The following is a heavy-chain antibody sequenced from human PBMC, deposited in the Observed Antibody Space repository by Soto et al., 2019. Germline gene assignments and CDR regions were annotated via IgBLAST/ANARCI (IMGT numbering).Heavy chain of an antibody. V-gene: IGHV3-74*01. CDR2: IYSDGTTT. Sequence: EVQLVESGGGLVQPGGSLRLSCAASGFTFSSYWMHWVRQTPGKGLVWVSRIYSDGTTTIYADSVKGRFTISRDNAKNTLYLQMNSLGAEDTAVYYGARGARGYYGMDVWGQGTTVTVSS. J-gene: IGHJ6*02. CDR3: ARGARGYYGMDV. CDR1: GFTFSSYW.